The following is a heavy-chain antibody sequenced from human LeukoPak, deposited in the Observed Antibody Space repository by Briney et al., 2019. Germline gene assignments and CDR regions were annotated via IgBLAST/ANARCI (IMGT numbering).Heavy chain of an antibody. Sequence: PGGSLRLSSAAYKLTLSRHYMSCVRQAPGKGLEWFSVIYSGGSTYYADSVKGRFTISRDNSKNTLYLQMNSLRAEDTVVYHCASGLGGYRTPYYDMDVWGTGITVTVSS. CDR2: IYSGGST. D-gene: IGHD3-10*01. CDR3: ASGLGGYRTPYYDMDV. J-gene: IGHJ6*04. V-gene: IGHV3-53*01. CDR1: KLTLSRHY.